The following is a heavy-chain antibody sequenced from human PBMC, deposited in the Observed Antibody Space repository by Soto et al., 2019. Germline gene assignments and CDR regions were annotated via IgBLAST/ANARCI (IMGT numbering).Heavy chain of an antibody. CDR3: ARHDSSGWYAYFDY. V-gene: IGHV4-39*01. CDR2: IYYSGST. D-gene: IGHD6-19*01. CDR1: GGSISSSSYY. Sequence: PSETLSLTCTVSGGSISSSSYYWGWIRQPPGKGLEWIGSIYYSGSTYYNPSLKSRVTISVDTSKNQFSLKLSSVTAADTAVYYCARHDSSGWYAYFDYWGQGTLVTVSS. J-gene: IGHJ4*02.